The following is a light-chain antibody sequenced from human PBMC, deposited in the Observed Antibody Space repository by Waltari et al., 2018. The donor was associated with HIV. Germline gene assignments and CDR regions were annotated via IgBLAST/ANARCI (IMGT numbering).Light chain of an antibody. CDR2: GAS. CDR3: QQSDSYPLT. CDR1: RDVSNF. J-gene: IGKJ5*01. Sequence: DIQLTQSPSFLSASVGDRVSITCRASRDVSNFLAWYQKKPGTAPKLLIYGASTLQSGVPSRFGGSGSGAQFTLTINSLQPDDFATYYCQQSDSYPLTFGQGTRL. V-gene: IGKV1-9*01.